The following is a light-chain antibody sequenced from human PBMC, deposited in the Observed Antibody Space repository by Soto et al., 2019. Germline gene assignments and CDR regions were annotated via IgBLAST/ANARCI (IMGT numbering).Light chain of an antibody. CDR1: QSLLHSNGYNY. CDR2: LCS. V-gene: IGKV2-28*01. Sequence: DIVMTQSPLSLPVTPGEPASISCRSSQSLLHSNGYNYLDWYLQKPGQSPQLLIYLCSNRASGVPDRFSGSGSGTDFTLKISRVEAEDVGVYYCMQALHTPWTFGQGTKVESK. CDR3: MQALHTPWT. J-gene: IGKJ1*01.